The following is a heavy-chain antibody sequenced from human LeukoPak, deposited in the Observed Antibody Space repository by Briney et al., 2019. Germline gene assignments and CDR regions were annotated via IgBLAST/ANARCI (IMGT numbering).Heavy chain of an antibody. V-gene: IGHV1-2*02. CDR3: ATLRYFDWLLDY. D-gene: IGHD3-9*01. J-gene: IGHJ4*02. Sequence: VASVEVSCKGSGYTFTTYGISWVRQAPGQGLEWMGWISPYSGDTNYAQKFQDRVTMTRDTSISTAYMDLSRLKSDDTAVYYCATLRYFDWLLDYWGQGTLVTVSS. CDR1: GYTFTTYG. CDR2: ISPYSGDT.